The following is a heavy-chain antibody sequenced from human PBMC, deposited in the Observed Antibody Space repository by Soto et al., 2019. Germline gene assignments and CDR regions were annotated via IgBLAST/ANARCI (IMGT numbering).Heavy chain of an antibody. V-gene: IGHV1-69*14. D-gene: IGHD3-16*02. J-gene: IGHJ4*02. CDR1: GGTFRSYA. Sequence: VQLVQSVAEVEKPGSSVKVYCEASGGTFRSYAVSWVRQAPGQGLEWMGGIIPILGTTNSAPNFQDRVTISADTSTSTAYTELSSLRSQYTAVYYCARYFASVGAVIAGPRGGYFDLWGQGTLVTVSS. CDR3: ARYFASVGAVIAGPRGGYFDL. CDR2: IIPILGTT.